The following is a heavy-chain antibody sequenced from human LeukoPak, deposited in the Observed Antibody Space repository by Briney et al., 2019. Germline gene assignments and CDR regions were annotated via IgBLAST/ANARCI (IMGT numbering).Heavy chain of an antibody. CDR1: GGSISSYY. V-gene: IGHV4-59*01. CDR3: ARAPRRYCSSTSCYRQAYYYYYGMDV. J-gene: IGHJ6*02. Sequence: PSETLSLTCTVSGGSISSYYWSWIRQPPGKGLEWIGYIYYSGSTNYNPSLKSRVTISVDTSKNQFSLKLSSVTAADTAVYYCARAPRRYCSSTSCYRQAYYYYYGMDVWGQGTTVTVSS. D-gene: IGHD2-2*01. CDR2: IYYSGST.